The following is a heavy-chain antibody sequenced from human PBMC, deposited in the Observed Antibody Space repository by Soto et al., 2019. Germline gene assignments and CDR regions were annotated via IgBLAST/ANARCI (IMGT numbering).Heavy chain of an antibody. J-gene: IGHJ4*02. D-gene: IGHD3-3*01. Sequence: QLLESGGGLVQPGGSLKLSCAASGFIFSSYAMTWVRQAPGKGLEWVSTISGDGRSIYYVGSVKGRFTISRDNSKSTLFLQMNSLRVDDTAVYHCARDGRDFGVVTPDFWGQGTLVAVSS. CDR3: ARDGRDFGVVTPDF. V-gene: IGHV3-23*01. CDR1: GFIFSSYA. CDR2: ISGDGRSI.